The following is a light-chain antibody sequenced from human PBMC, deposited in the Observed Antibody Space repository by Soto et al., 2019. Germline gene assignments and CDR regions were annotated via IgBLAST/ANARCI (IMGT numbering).Light chain of an antibody. Sequence: DIQMNQYTFTLSASVGDRVTITCRSSHTISSWLAWYQQIPGKAPKLLIYDASNLESGVPSRFSGSGSGTEFTLTISSLQPEDFAVYYCQQYENYWTFGQGTNVDIK. V-gene: IGKV1-5*01. CDR2: DAS. CDR1: HTISSW. J-gene: IGKJ1*01. CDR3: QQYENYWT.